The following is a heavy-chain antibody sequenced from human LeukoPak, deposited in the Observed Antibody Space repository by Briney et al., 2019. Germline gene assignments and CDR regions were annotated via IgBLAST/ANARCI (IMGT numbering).Heavy chain of an antibody. V-gene: IGHV4-38-2*02. D-gene: IGHD5-18*01. J-gene: IGHJ4*02. CDR3: ARARYRGRFDY. CDR2: IYHSGST. CDR1: GYSISSGYY. Sequence: SETLSLTCTVSGYSISSGYYWGWIRQPPGKGLEWIGSIYHSGSTYYNPSLKSRVTISVDTSKNQFSLKLSSVTAADTAVYYCARARYRGRFDYWGQGTLVTVSS.